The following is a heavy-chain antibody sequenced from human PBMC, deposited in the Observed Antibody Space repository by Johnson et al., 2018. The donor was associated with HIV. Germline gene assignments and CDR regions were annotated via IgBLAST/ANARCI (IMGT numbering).Heavy chain of an antibody. Sequence: VQLVESGGGVVQPGRSLRLSCAASGFTFSSYAMHWVRQAPGKGLVWVSRINSDGSSTRYADSVQGRFTISRDNSKNTLYLQMNSLRPEDTAFYYWAREEKGKRRSASHEAFEFWGQGTMVTVSS. D-gene: IGHD3-10*01. CDR1: GFTFSSYA. CDR3: AREEKGKRRSASHEAFEF. J-gene: IGHJ3*01. CDR2: INSDGSST. V-gene: IGHV3-74*01.